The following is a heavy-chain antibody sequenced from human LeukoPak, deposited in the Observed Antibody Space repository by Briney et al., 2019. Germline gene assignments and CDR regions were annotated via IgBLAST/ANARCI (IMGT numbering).Heavy chain of an antibody. D-gene: IGHD3-10*01. CDR1: GYTFTSYG. CDR3: ARDRDYYGSGSNWFDP. CDR2: ISAYNGNT. Sequence: ASVKVSCKASGYTFTSYGISWVRQAPGQGLEWMGWISAYNGNTNYAQKLQGGVTMTTDTSTSTAYMELRSLRSDDTAVYYCARDRDYYGSGSNWFDPWGQGTLVTVSS. V-gene: IGHV1-18*01. J-gene: IGHJ5*02.